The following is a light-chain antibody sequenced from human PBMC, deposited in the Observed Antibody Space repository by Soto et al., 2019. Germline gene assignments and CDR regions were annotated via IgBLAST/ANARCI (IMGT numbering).Light chain of an antibody. J-gene: IGKJ2*01. V-gene: IGKV3-15*01. CDR1: QSVGTN. CDR2: GAS. CDR3: QQYYSIPFT. Sequence: EIVMTQSPATLSVSPGERATLSCRASQSVGTNVAWYQQRPGQAPRLLIHGASTRATGIPARFSGSGSGTEFTLTLSSLQSEDFVVYYCQQYYSIPFTFGQGTKLEI.